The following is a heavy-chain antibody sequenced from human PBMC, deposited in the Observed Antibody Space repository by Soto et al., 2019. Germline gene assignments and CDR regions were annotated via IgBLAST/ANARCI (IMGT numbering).Heavy chain of an antibody. CDR2: ISYDTFNK. D-gene: IGHD4-4*01. V-gene: IGHV3-30-3*01. J-gene: IGHJ4*02. Sequence: PGGSLRLSCAASGFTFSTYSMHWVRQAPGKGLEWVALISYDTFNKYYADSVKGRFTVSRDNSKDTLSLQMDSLRPEDTAVYYCARKQMGSNYYFDYWGQGTLVTVS. CDR3: ARKQMGSNYYFDY. CDR1: GFTFSTYS.